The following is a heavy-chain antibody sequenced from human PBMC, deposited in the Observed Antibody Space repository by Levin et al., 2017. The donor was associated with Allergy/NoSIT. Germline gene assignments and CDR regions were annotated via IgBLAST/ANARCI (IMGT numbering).Heavy chain of an antibody. J-gene: IGHJ4*02. D-gene: IGHD3-3*01. V-gene: IGHV3-11*01. CDR2: ISSSGSTI. Sequence: SCAASGFTFSDYYMSWIRQAPGKGLEWVSYISSSGSTIYYADSVKGRFTISRDNAKNSLYLQMNSLRAEDTAVYYCARDRGDYDFWSGHYRTLDYWGQGTLVTVSS. CDR1: GFTFSDYY. CDR3: ARDRGDYDFWSGHYRTLDY.